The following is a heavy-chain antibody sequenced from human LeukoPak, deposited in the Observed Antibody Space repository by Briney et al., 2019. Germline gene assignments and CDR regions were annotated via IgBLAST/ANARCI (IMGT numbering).Heavy chain of an antibody. CDR1: GYTFTSYA. D-gene: IGHD3-10*01. CDR3: ARLAPNYYGSGSSYRYFDY. CDR2: ISAYNGNT. J-gene: IGHJ4*02. V-gene: IGHV1-18*01. Sequence: GASAKVSCKASGYTFTSYAISWVRQAPGQGLEWMGWISAYNGNTNYAQKVQGRVTETTDTSTSTAYMELRSLTSDDTAVYYCARLAPNYYGSGSSYRYFDYWGQGTLVTVSS.